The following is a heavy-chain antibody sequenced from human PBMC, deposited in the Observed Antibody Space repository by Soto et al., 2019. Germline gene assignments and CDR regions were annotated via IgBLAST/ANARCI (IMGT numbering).Heavy chain of an antibody. Sequence: EVQLVESGGGLVQPGGSLKLSCAASGFTFSGSAMHWVRQASRKGLEWVGRIRSKANSYATAYAASVKGRFTISRDDSKNTAYLQMNSLKTEDTAVYYCTRRRAAAGKGYYFYYYGMDVWGQGTTVTVSS. D-gene: IGHD6-13*01. V-gene: IGHV3-73*02. J-gene: IGHJ6*02. CDR3: TRRRAAAGKGYYFYYYGMDV. CDR1: GFTFSGSA. CDR2: IRSKANSYAT.